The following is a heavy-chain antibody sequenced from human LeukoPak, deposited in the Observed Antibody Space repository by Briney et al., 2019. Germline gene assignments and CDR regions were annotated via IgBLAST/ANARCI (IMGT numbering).Heavy chain of an antibody. CDR1: EFSVGSNY. D-gene: IGHD5-12*01. J-gene: IGHJ4*02. Sequence: GGSLRLSCAASEFSVGSNYMTWVRQAPGKGLEWVSLIYSGGSTYYADSVKGRFTISRDNSKNTLYLQMNSLRAEDTAVYYCAKDDFRSHIVATGRGLLSYWGQGTLVTVSS. CDR3: AKDDFRSHIVATGRGLLSY. V-gene: IGHV3-66*02. CDR2: IYSGGST.